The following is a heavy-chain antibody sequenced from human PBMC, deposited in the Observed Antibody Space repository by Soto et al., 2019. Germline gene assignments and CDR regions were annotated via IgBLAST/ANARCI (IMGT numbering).Heavy chain of an antibody. D-gene: IGHD1-1*01. Sequence: QVQLVQSGAEVKKPGASGKVSCKASGYPFSTYGISWVRQAPGQGLEWMGWISGYNDNTNYAQEFQGRVTMTTDTSTSTANMEVRSLTSDDTAVYYCARENWNYYYYYGMDVWDQGTTGSVSS. J-gene: IGHJ6*02. CDR1: GYPFSTYG. CDR3: ARENWNYYYYYGMDV. V-gene: IGHV1-18*04. CDR2: ISGYNDNT.